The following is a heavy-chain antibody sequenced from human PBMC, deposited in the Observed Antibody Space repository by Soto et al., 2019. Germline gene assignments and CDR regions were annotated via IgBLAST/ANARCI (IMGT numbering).Heavy chain of an antibody. D-gene: IGHD6-25*01. V-gene: IGHV3-72*01. CDR1: GFTFSDHY. Sequence: PGGSLRLSCATSGFTFSDHYMDWVRQAPGKGLEWVARTRNKANSYTTEYAPSVKGRFTISRDDSKNSLYLQMNSLKTEDTAVYYCAGDECGNGWRHFDYPGQGSPVIVSS. CDR2: TRNKANSYTT. CDR3: AGDECGNGWRHFDY. J-gene: IGHJ4*02.